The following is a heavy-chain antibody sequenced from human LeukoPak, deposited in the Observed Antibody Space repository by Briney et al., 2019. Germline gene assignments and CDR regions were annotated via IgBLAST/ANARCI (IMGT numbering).Heavy chain of an antibody. J-gene: IGHJ4*02. CDR3: ARRYCSSTTCDTFDY. CDR2: ISTSGNYI. Sequence: PGGSLRLSCATSGFTFNNYNMNWVRQAPGRGLKWVSSISTSGNYIYYADSVKGRFTISRDNVKNSLYLQMDSLRAEDTAVYYCARRYCSSTTCDTFDYWGQGTLVTVSS. D-gene: IGHD2-2*01. V-gene: IGHV3-21*01. CDR1: GFTFNNYN.